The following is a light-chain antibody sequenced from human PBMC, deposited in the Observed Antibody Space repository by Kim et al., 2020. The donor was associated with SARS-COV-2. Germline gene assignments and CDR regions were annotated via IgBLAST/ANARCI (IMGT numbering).Light chain of an antibody. V-gene: IGLV3-19*01. CDR3: NSRDSNDTVV. J-gene: IGLJ2*01. CDR2: GKN. Sequence: SSELTQDPAVSVALGQTVRITCQGDSLRSYYATWYQQKPGQAPILVIYGKNNRPSGIPDRFSGSSSGNTASLTITGTQAGDEADYYFNSRDSNDTVVFGG. CDR1: SLRSYY.